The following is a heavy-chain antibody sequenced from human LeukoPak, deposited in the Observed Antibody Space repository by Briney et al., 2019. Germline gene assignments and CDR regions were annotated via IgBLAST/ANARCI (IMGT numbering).Heavy chain of an antibody. CDR2: IYYSGST. V-gene: IGHV4-59*01. CDR3: ARGRGVPAEYFQH. CDR1: GGSINSYY. J-gene: IGHJ1*01. D-gene: IGHD3-10*01. Sequence: SETLSLTCTVSGGSINSYYWSWIRQPPGKGLEWIGYIYYSGSTNYNPSLKSRVTISVDTSKNQFSLKLSSVTAADTAVYYCARGRGVPAEYFQHWGQGTLVTVSS.